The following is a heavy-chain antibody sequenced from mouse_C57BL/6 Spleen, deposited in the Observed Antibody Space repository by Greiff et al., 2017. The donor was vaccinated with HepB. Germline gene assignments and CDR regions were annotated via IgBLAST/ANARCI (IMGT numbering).Heavy chain of an antibody. CDR3: ARGGAYYYGSSYPDV. V-gene: IGHV3-1*01. D-gene: IGHD1-1*01. CDR1: GYSITSGYD. CDR2: ISYSGST. J-gene: IGHJ1*03. Sequence: DVKLQESGPGMVKPSQSLSLTCTVTGYSITSGYDWHWIRHFPGNKLEWMGYISYSGSTNYNPSLKSRISITHDTSKNHFFLKLNSVTTEDTATYYCARGGAYYYGSSYPDVWGTGTTVTVSS.